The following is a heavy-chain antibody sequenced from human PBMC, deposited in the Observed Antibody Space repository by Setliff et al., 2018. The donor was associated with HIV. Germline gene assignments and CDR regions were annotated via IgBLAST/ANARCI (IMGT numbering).Heavy chain of an antibody. Sequence: ASVKVSCKASGYVFTTYVINWVRQAPGRGLELMGWINANTGNPRYAPGFTGRFVFSLDTSAHTAHLQINGLKTDDTAVYYCARDYNYASGTYNWFDPWGQGTLVTSPQ. J-gene: IGHJ5*02. D-gene: IGHD3-10*01. V-gene: IGHV7-4-1*02. CDR2: INANTGNP. CDR3: ARDYNYASGTYNWFDP. CDR1: GYVFTTYV.